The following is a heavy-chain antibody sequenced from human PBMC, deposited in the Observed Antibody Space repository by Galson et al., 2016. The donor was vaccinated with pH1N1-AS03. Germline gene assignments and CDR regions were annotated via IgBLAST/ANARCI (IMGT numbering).Heavy chain of an antibody. V-gene: IGHV4-38-2*02. D-gene: IGHD6-19*01. CDR1: GYSITTGHY. Sequence: ETLSLTCTVSGYSITTGHYWGWIRQPPGKGLEWIGSAYYGENTDYSPSLKSRVTISLDMSKNQFSLNLNSVTAADTAVYYCARSPRIISVAGKFPSRFDPWGQGTLVTVSS. J-gene: IGHJ5*02. CDR2: AYYGENT. CDR3: ARSPRIISVAGKFPSRFDP.